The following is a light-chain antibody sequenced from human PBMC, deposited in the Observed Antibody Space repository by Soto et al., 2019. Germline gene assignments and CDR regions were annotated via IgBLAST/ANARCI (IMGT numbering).Light chain of an antibody. V-gene: IGLV2-8*01. CDR2: EVN. CDR1: SSDVGGYNF. Sequence: QSALTQPPSASGSPGQSVTISCSGTSSDVGGYNFVSWYQHHPGKAPKLNIYEVNKRPSGVPNRFSGSKSGNTASLTVSGLQAEDEADYYCNSYAGSNIYVFGTGTKLTVL. J-gene: IGLJ1*01. CDR3: NSYAGSNIYV.